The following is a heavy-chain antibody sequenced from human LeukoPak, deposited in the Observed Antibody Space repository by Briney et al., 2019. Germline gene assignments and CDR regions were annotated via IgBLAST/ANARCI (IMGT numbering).Heavy chain of an antibody. CDR1: GYTFTGYY. Sequence: RASVKVSCKASGYTFTGYYMHWVRQAPGQGLEWMGWINPNSGGTNYAQKFQGRVTMTRDTSISTAYMELSRLRSDDTAVYYCARVGDYGSGSYYYYGMDVWGQGTTVTVSS. D-gene: IGHD3-10*01. J-gene: IGHJ6*02. V-gene: IGHV1-2*02. CDR2: INPNSGGT. CDR3: ARVGDYGSGSYYYYGMDV.